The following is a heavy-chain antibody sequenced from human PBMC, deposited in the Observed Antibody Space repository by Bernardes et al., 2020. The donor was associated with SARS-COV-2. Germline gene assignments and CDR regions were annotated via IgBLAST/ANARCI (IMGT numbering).Heavy chain of an antibody. D-gene: IGHD6-13*01. V-gene: IGHV4-39*01. CDR3: ARHRGELWFVRQQLVPSWFDP. J-gene: IGHJ5*02. CDR2: IYYSGST. CDR1: GGSISSSSYY. Sequence: ETLSLTCTVSGGSISSSSYYWGWIRQPPGKGLEWIGSIYYSGSTYYNPSLKSRVTISVDTSKNQFSLKLSSVTAADTAVYYCARHRGELWFVRQQLVPSWFDPWGQGTLVTVSS.